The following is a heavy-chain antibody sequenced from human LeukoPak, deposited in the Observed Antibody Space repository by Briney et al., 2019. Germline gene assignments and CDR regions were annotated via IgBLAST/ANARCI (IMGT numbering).Heavy chain of an antibody. CDR3: ARGLDRWYSSSWSSYYFDY. CDR2: INHSGST. Sequence: SETLSLTCAVYGGSFSGYYWSWIRQPPGKGLEWIGGINHSGSTNYNPSLKSRVTISVDTSKNQFSLKLSSVTAADTAVYYCARGLDRWYSSSWSSYYFDYWGQGTLVTVSS. V-gene: IGHV4-34*01. D-gene: IGHD6-13*01. J-gene: IGHJ4*02. CDR1: GGSFSGYY.